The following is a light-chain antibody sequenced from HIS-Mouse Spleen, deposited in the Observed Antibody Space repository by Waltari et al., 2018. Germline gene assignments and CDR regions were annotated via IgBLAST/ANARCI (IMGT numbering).Light chain of an antibody. J-gene: IGLJ2*01. V-gene: IGLV2-11*01. CDR1: SSHFGGYNY. CDR3: CSYAGSY. Sequence: QPALTQPSSFTGSPGQPVTISCSATSSHFGGYNYVPWYQQHPGKAPKLMIYEVRKRPSGVPDRFSGSKSGNTASLTISGLPAEDEADYYCCSYAGSYFGGGTKLTVL. CDR2: EVR.